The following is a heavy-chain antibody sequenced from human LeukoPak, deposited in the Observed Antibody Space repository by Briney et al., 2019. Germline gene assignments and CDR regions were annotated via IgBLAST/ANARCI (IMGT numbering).Heavy chain of an antibody. CDR1: GFTFSSYA. CDR3: ARQDYGPIYYFDY. Sequence: PGRSLRLSCAASGFTFSSYAMHWVRQAPGKGLEWVAVISYDGSNKYYADSVKGRFTISRDNSKNTLYLQMNSLRAEDTAVYYCARQDYGPIYYFDYWGQGTLVTVSS. D-gene: IGHD4/OR15-4a*01. J-gene: IGHJ4*02. CDR2: ISYDGSNK. V-gene: IGHV3-30*04.